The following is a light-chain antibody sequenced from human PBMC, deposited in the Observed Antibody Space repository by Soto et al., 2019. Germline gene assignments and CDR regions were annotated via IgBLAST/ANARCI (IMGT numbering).Light chain of an antibody. J-gene: IGLJ1*01. CDR2: EVT. CDR3: SSYTNINTRACV. V-gene: IGLV2-14*01. Sequence: QSALTQPASVSGSPGQSITISCTGTSGDIGSYNRVSWYQQHPGKAPKLLIYEVTDRPSGVSNRFSGSKSGNTASLTISGLQAEDEAEYYCSSYTNINTRACVFGPGTKLTVL. CDR1: SGDIGSYNR.